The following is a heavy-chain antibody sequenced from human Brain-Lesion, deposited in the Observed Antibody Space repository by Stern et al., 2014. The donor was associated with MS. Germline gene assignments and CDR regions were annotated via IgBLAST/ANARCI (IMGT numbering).Heavy chain of an antibody. J-gene: IGHJ4*02. CDR3: ARFPASRPHVFDS. CDR1: GGSIRSSNW. D-gene: IGHD6-13*01. CDR2: SDHSGRT. V-gene: IGHV4-4*02. Sequence: QVQLQESGPGLVKPSGTLSLTCAVSGGSIRSSNWWSWVRQSPGKGLAWIGESDHSGRTIYNPSLKSRVTVSVDQSKNRFSLTLRSVTAADTAVYFCARFPASRPHVFDSWGQGTLVTVSS.